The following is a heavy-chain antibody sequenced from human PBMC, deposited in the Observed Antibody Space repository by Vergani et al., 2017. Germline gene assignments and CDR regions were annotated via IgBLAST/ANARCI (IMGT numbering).Heavy chain of an antibody. CDR2: IYYSGST. D-gene: IGHD3-10*01. V-gene: IGHV4-59*01. J-gene: IGHJ6*02. CDR1: GGSISSYY. CDR3: ARLLGFGELLYYYGMDV. Sequence: QVQLQESGPGLVKPSETLSLTCTVSGGSISSYYWSWIRQPPGKGLEWIGYIYYSGSTNYNPSLKSRVTISVDTSKNQFSLKLSSVTAADTAVYYCARLLGFGELLYYYGMDVWGQGTTVTVSS.